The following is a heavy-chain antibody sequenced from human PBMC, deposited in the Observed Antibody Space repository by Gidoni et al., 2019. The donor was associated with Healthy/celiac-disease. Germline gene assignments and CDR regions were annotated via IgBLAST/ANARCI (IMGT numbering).Heavy chain of an antibody. CDR1: GGSISSGSYY. CDR2: IYTSGST. CDR3: ARASRGSGARGYFDY. Sequence: QVQLQESGPGLVKPSQTLSPTCTVSGGSISSGSYYWSWIRQPAGKGLEWIGRIYTSGSTNYNPSLKSRVTISVDTSKNQFSLKLSSVTAADTAVYYCARASRGSGARGYFDYWGQGTLVTVSS. V-gene: IGHV4-61*02. J-gene: IGHJ4*02. D-gene: IGHD6-19*01.